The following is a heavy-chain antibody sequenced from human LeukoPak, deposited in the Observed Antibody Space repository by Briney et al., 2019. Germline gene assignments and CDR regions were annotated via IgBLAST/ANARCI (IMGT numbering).Heavy chain of an antibody. CDR2: ISGCSLYI. CDR1: GFTFSPYS. D-gene: IGHD3-22*01. J-gene: IGHJ4*02. Sequence: GGSLRLSCAASGFTFSPYSMNWVRQAPGKGLEWVSSISGCSLYIYYADSVKGRFTISRDNAKNSLYLQMNSLRAEDTAVYYCARDPPYYDNSGYYYDYWGQGTLVTVSS. CDR3: ARDPPYYDNSGYYYDY. V-gene: IGHV3-21*01.